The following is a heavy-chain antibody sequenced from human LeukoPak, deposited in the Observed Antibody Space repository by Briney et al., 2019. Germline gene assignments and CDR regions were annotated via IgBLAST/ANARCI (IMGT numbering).Heavy chain of an antibody. CDR1: GFIFDNYA. Sequence: GGSLRLSCAAPGFIFDNYAIHWVRQAPGKGLEWVSLISGDGGSTFYADSVRGRFTISRDNTRKSLSLQMSSLRSEDTALYYWARESETSGGYDYWGKGTLVTVSS. V-gene: IGHV3-43*02. CDR2: ISGDGGST. J-gene: IGHJ4*02. CDR3: ARESETSGGYDY. D-gene: IGHD6-19*01.